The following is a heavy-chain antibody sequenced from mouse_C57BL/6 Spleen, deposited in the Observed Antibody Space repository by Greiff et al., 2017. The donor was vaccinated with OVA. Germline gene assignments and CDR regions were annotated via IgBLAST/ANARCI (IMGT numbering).Heavy chain of an antibody. V-gene: IGHV7-3*01. CDR1: GFTFTDYY. CDR2: IRNKANGYTT. D-gene: IGHD2-3*01. J-gene: IGHJ4*01. CDR3: ARLRDGYNGGIYYAMDY. Sequence: EVHLVESGGGLVQPGGSLRLSCAASGFTFTDYYMSWVRQPPGKALEWLGFIRNKANGYTTEYSASVKGRFTISRDNSQSILYLQMNALRADDSATYYCARLRDGYNGGIYYAMDYWGQGTSVTVSS.